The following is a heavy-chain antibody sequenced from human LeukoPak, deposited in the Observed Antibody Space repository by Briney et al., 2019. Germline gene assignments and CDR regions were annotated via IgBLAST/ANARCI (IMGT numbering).Heavy chain of an antibody. CDR2: ISDSGDYT. D-gene: IGHD2-8*01. J-gene: IGHJ4*02. Sequence: QPGGSLTLSCAASGFTFSSYAMRWVRQAPGQGLEWVSVISDSGDYTSYADSVRGRFTISRDNSTNTLYLQMISLRPEDTAVYYCAKDTSIGKYCTNGVCSPFDYWGQGTLVTVSS. V-gene: IGHV3-23*01. CDR1: GFTFSSYA. CDR3: AKDTSIGKYCTNGVCSPFDY.